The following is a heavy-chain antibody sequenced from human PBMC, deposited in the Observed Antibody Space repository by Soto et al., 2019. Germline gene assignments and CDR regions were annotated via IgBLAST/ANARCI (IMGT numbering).Heavy chain of an antibody. D-gene: IGHD4-17*01. Sequence: SETLYLTCTVSGGSISSYYWSWIRQPPGTGLEWIGHIYYSGNNNYNPSLKSRVTISVDTSKNQFSLKLSSVTAADTAVYYCARVYGHFLDYLGQGTLVTLSS. CDR1: GGSISSYY. CDR2: IYYSGNN. J-gene: IGHJ4*02. V-gene: IGHV4-59*01. CDR3: ARVYGHFLDY.